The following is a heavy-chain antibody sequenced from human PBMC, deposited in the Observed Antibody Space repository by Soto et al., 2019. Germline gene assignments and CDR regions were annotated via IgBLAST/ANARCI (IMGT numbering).Heavy chain of an antibody. V-gene: IGHV3-48*01. CDR1: GFTFTNYG. Sequence: PGGSLRFSCAASGFTFTNYGMSWIRQAPGKGLEWVSYISGSSSTTYYADSVKGGSTISRDNAENSLYLQMNSLRAEDTAVYYCATGYYASGSYYAYYSYFWGQGSQVTVSS. CDR3: ATGYYASGSYYAYYSYF. CDR2: ISGSSSTT. D-gene: IGHD3-10*01. J-gene: IGHJ4*02.